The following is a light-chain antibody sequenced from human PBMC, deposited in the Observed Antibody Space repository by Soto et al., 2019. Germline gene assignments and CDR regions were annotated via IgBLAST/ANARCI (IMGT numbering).Light chain of an antibody. J-gene: IGLJ2*01. CDR1: TSNIGSKT. CDR2: SHN. V-gene: IGLV1-44*01. CDR3: AAWDDSLNGVV. Sequence: QSVLTQPPSASGTPGQRVTISCSGSTSNIGSKTVNWYHHLPGTAPKLLIYSHNQRPSGVPDRFSGSRSGTSASLAISGLQSDDEADYYCAAWDDSLNGVVFGGGTKLTVL.